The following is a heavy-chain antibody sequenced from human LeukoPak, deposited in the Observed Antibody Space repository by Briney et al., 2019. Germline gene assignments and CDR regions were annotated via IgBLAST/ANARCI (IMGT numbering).Heavy chain of an antibody. CDR2: ISRNGGST. J-gene: IGHJ3*02. CDR1: GFTFNSYP. CDR3: VKESGFMVAPNSAFDI. D-gene: IGHD4/OR15-4a*01. Sequence: GGSLRLSRSASGFTFNSYPVHWVRQAPGKGLEYVSGISRNGGSTYYADSVKGRFTISRDNSKNTLYLQMSSLRAEDTAVYYCVKESGFMVAPNSAFDIWGQGTMVTVSS. V-gene: IGHV3-64D*06.